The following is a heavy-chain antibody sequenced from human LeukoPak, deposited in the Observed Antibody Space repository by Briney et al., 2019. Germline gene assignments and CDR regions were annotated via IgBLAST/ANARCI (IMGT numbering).Heavy chain of an antibody. J-gene: IGHJ5*02. Sequence: GGSLRLSCAASGFTFSSYWMSWVRQAPGKGLEWVANIKQDGSEKYYVDSVKGRFTISRDNAKNSLYLQMNSLRAEDTAVYYCARDDCSSISCYHNWFDPWGQGTLVTVFS. CDR3: ARDDCSSISCYHNWFDP. CDR2: IKQDGSEK. V-gene: IGHV3-7*01. CDR1: GFTFSSYW. D-gene: IGHD2-2*01.